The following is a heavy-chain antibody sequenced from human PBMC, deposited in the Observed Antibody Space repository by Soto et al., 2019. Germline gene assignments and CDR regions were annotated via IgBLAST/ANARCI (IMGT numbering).Heavy chain of an antibody. CDR1: GYSFTTYG. J-gene: IGHJ6*02. V-gene: IGHV1-18*01. D-gene: IGHD2-8*01. CDR2: ISGYNGDT. Sequence: ASVKVSCKASGYSFTTYGISWVRQAPGQGLEWMGWISGYNGDTNNAQRFQDRVTMTIDRSTTTAYLELRSLTSDDTAVYYCAKNGHPPYYYYGMDVWGQGTTVTVSS. CDR3: AKNGHPPYYYYGMDV.